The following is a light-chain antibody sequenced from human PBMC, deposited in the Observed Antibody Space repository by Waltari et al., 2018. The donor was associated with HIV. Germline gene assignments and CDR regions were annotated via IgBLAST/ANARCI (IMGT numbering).Light chain of an antibody. CDR2: NNN. Sequence: QPVLTQRPSASGTLGQRATMSCSGSFPKLRINTINWYRHLPGTAPKLLIFNNNQRPSGVPDRFSASKSGTAASLAISWLQSEDGADYYCAVWDDSLNGWAFGGGTKLTVL. CDR1: FPKLRINT. J-gene: IGLJ3*02. CDR3: AVWDDSLNGWA. V-gene: IGLV1-44*01.